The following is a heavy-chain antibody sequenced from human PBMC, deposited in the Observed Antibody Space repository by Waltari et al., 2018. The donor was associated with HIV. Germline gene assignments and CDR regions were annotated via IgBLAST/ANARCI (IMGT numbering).Heavy chain of an antibody. V-gene: IGHV4-39*01. CDR3: ARVQTGVDTAMVNRYFDL. CDR2: IYYSGST. Sequence: QLQLQESGPGLVKPSETLSLTCTVSGGSISSRSYSWGWIRPPPGTGLEWIGSIYYSGSTYYNPSLKSRVTISVDTSKNQFSLKLSSVTAADTAVYYCARVQTGVDTAMVNRYFDLWGRGTLVTVSS. D-gene: IGHD5-18*01. J-gene: IGHJ2*01. CDR1: GGSISSRSYS.